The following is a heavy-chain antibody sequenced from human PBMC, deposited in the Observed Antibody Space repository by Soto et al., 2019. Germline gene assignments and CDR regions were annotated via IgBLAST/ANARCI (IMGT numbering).Heavy chain of an antibody. Sequence: VQLVESGGGLVQPGGSLRLSCAASGFTFSTYSMNWVRQAPGQGLEWVSYISSRSYTIYYVDSVKGRFTISRDNAKNSLYLQMNSLIDEDTAVYYCARGGSSSDNGLDVWGQGTRVTVSS. V-gene: IGHV3-48*02. D-gene: IGHD6-6*01. J-gene: IGHJ6*02. CDR3: ARGGSSSDNGLDV. CDR2: ISSRSYTI. CDR1: GFTFSTYS.